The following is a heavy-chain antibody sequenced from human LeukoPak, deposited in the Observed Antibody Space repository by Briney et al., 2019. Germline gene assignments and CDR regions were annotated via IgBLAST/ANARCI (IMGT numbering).Heavy chain of an antibody. V-gene: IGHV3-7*01. D-gene: IGHD3-3*01. CDR1: GFTFSSYW. CDR2: IKQDGSEK. CDR3: ARDFAHSDFWSGKYYFDY. Sequence: GGSLRLSCAASGFTFSSYWMSWVRQAPGKGLEWVANIKQDGSEKYYVDSVKGRFTISRDNAKNSLYLQMNSLRAEDTAVYYCARDFAHSDFWSGKYYFDYWGQGTLVTASS. J-gene: IGHJ4*02.